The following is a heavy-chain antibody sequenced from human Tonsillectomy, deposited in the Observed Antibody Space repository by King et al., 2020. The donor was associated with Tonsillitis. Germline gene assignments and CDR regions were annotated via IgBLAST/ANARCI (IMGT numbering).Heavy chain of an antibody. CDR3: ARHSSPRTCSSSWRYFDY. J-gene: IGHJ4*02. CDR1: GGSISSYY. D-gene: IGHD6-13*01. V-gene: IGHV4-59*08. Sequence: QLQDSAPGLVKPSETLSLTCTVSGGSISSYYWSGIRQPPGKGLEWIGYIYYSWSTNYNPSLKSPVTISVDTSKNQFSLKLSSVTAADTAVYYCARHSSPRTCSSSWRYFDYWGQGTLVTVSS. CDR2: IYYSWST.